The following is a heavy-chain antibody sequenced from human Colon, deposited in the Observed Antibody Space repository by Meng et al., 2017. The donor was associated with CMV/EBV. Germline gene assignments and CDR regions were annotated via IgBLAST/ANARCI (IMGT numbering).Heavy chain of an antibody. V-gene: IGHV6-1*01. Sequence: QGQVHQSGPGLVKPSQTLLLTCAIFGDSVSSNSATWNWIRQSPSGGLEWLGRTYYRSKWYNDYAESVKSRITINPDTSKNHFSLQLNSVTPEDTAIYYCVRLRGNSRFDYWGQGTLVTASS. D-gene: IGHD4-11*01. J-gene: IGHJ4*02. CDR3: VRLRGNSRFDY. CDR2: TYYRSKWYN. CDR1: GDSVSSNSAT.